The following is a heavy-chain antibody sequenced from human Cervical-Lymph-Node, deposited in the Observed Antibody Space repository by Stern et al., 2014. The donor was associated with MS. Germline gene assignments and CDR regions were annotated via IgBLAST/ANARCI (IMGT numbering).Heavy chain of an antibody. CDR2: ISGNSRYT. CDR1: GFNFNDYY. Sequence: QVQLVQSGGGLVKPGGSLRLSCAASGFNFNDYYMSWIRQAPGKGLERVSCISGNSRYTNYADSVKGRFTISRDNGKNSLYLQMNSLRAEDTAVYFCARDGFVDGGFDLWGQGTLVTVSS. CDR3: ARDGFVDGGFDL. D-gene: IGHD5-12*01. J-gene: IGHJ5*02. V-gene: IGHV3-11*05.